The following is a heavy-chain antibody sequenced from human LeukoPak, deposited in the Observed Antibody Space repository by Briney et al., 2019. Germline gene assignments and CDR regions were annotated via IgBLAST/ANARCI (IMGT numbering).Heavy chain of an antibody. V-gene: IGHV4-59*08. CDR3: ARNFGYSYGEDAFDI. CDR1: GGSISSYY. J-gene: IGHJ3*02. Sequence: TSETLSLTCTVSGGSISSYYWSWIRQPPGKGLEWIGYIYYSGSTNYNPSLKSRVTISVDTSKNQFSLKLSSVTAADTAVYYCARNFGYSYGEDAFDIWGQGTMVTVSS. D-gene: IGHD5-18*01. CDR2: IYYSGST.